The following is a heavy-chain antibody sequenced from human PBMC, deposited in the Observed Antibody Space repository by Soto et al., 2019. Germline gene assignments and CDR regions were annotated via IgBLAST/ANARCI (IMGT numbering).Heavy chain of an antibody. Sequence: SVKVSRKASGYTCTTYGFSWVRQAPGQGLECVGWISAYNGNTHYSQKFQGRVTMTTDTSTRTAYMELRSLTSGDTAAYYCASEPIYSNDGSGYYPLGYWGQGTLVTVSS. J-gene: IGHJ4*02. D-gene: IGHD3-22*01. V-gene: IGHV1-18*04. CDR3: ASEPIYSNDGSGYYPLGY. CDR2: ISAYNGNT. CDR1: GYTCTTYG.